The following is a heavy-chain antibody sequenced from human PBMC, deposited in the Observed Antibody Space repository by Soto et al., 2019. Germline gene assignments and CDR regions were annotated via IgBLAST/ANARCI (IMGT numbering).Heavy chain of an antibody. CDR3: ARGRSHDFWSGYYPRHSDSWFDP. V-gene: IGHV1-46*03. CDR2: INPSGGST. D-gene: IGHD3-3*01. J-gene: IGHJ5*02. Sequence: ASVKVSCKASGYTFTSYYMHWVRQAPGQGLEWMGIINPSGGSTSYAQKFQGRVTMTRDTSTSTVYMELSSLRSEDTAVYYCARGRSHDFWSGYYPRHSDSWFDPWGQGTLVTVSS. CDR1: GYTFTSYY.